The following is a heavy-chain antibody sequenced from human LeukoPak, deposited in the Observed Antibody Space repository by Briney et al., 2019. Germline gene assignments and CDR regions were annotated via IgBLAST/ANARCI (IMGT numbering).Heavy chain of an antibody. CDR3: AKDLGGEGGSGFPGY. Sequence: PGGSLRLSCAASGITFSNYAMSWVRQAPGKGLEWVSSISGRGISTYYADSVKGRFTISRDNSKNTLYLQMNSLRAEDTAVYYCAKDLGGEGGSGFPGYWGRGTLVTVSS. J-gene: IGHJ4*02. V-gene: IGHV3-23*01. D-gene: IGHD3-10*01. CDR2: ISGRGIST. CDR1: GITFSNYA.